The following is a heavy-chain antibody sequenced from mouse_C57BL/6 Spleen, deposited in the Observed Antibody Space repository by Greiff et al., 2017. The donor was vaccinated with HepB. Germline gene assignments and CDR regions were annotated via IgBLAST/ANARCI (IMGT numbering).Heavy chain of an antibody. Sequence: VLLQQSGAELVKPGASVKLSCTASGFNIKDYYMHWVKQRTEQGLEWIGRIDPEDGETKYAPKFQGKATITADTSSNTAYLQLSSLTSEDTAVYYCAPYYDGSSGSYAKDYRGQGTGGKVTS. J-gene: IGHJ4*01. CDR2: IDPEDGET. CDR3: APYYDGSSGSYAKDY. CDR1: GFNIKDYY. D-gene: IGHD1-1*01. V-gene: IGHV14-2*01.